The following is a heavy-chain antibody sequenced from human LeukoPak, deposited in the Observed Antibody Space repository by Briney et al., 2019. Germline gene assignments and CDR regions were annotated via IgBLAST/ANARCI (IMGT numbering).Heavy chain of an antibody. V-gene: IGHV3-74*01. CDR2: IDGDGSST. CDR3: IRDYRAVGATNAFDI. CDR1: GFTFSRYW. J-gene: IGHJ3*02. D-gene: IGHD1-26*01. Sequence: PGGSLRLSCAASGFTFSRYWMQWVRQVPGKGLVWVSRIDGDGSSTSYADFVKGRFTISRENAQNTLYLQMNSLRVEDTAVYYCIRDYRAVGATNAFDIWGQGTMVTVSS.